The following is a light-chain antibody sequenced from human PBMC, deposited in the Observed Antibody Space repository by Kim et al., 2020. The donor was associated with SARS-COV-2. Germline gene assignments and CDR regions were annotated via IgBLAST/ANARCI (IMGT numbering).Light chain of an antibody. CDR3: QQSYSTPQT. Sequence: ASVGDRVTITCRASQSISSYLNGYQQKPGKAPKLLIYAASSLQSGVPSRFSGSGSGTDFTLTISSLQPEDFATYYCQQSYSTPQTFGQGTKVDIK. CDR1: QSISSY. V-gene: IGKV1-39*01. J-gene: IGKJ1*01. CDR2: AAS.